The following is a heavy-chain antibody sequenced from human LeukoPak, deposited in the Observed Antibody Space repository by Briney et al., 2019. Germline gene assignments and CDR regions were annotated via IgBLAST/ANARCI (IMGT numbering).Heavy chain of an antibody. J-gene: IGHJ4*02. D-gene: IGHD3-22*01. CDR3: ARHWKYYYDSRGYSFDY. CDR1: GYTLTRYG. Sequence: ASVKVSCKASGYTLTRYGISWVRQAPGQGREWMGWISAYNGNTNYAQKLQGRVTMTTDPSTSTAYMELRSLRSDAPAVYYCARHWKYYYDSRGYSFDYWGEGTLVTLSS. CDR2: ISAYNGNT. V-gene: IGHV1-18*01.